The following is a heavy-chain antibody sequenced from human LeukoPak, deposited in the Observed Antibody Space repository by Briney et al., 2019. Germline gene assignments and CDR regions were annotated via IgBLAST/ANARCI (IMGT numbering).Heavy chain of an antibody. CDR2: IKWNSGTK. D-gene: IGHD3-10*02. V-gene: IGHV3-9*01. CDR3: AKDLRSFDCSGSIVND. Sequence: PGRSLRLSCVASGFTFYEYTIHWVPQAPGGGLEWVSGIKWNSGTKGYADSMKGRFTISRDDANPCLYLQMNSPRPEDTALYYCAKDLRSFDCSGSIVNDWGQGTLATAPS. J-gene: IGHJ4*02. CDR1: GFTFYEYT.